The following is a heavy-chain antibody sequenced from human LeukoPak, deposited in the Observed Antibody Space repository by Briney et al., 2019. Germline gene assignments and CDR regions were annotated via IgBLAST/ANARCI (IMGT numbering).Heavy chain of an antibody. CDR3: ARDQTGDEDY. J-gene: IGHJ4*02. Sequence: PSETLSLTCAVYGGSFSGYYWSWIRQPPGKGLEWIGEINHSGSTNYNPSLKSRVTISVDRSKNQFSLKLSSVTAADTAVYYCARDQTGDEDYWGQGTLVTVSS. CDR1: GGSFSGYY. D-gene: IGHD7-27*01. V-gene: IGHV4-34*01. CDR2: INHSGST.